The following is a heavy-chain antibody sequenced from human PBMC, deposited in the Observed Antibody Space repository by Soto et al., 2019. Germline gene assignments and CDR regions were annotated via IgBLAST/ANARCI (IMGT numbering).Heavy chain of an antibody. V-gene: IGHV4-59*01. J-gene: IGHJ1*01. D-gene: IGHD5-18*01. CDR2: VHYSGST. CDR1: GASISPYY. CDR3: ACSNIRGYSYAST. Sequence: SETLSLTCSVSGASISPYYWNWIRQPPGKGLEWIGYVHYSGSTNYSPSLKSRVTMSVDTSKNQFSLNVTTVTAADTAVYFCACSNIRGYSYASTWGQGTLVTGSS.